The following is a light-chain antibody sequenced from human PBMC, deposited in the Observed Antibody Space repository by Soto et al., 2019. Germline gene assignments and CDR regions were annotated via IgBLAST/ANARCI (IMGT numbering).Light chain of an antibody. CDR1: QSLSSN. J-gene: IGKJ5*01. V-gene: IGKV3-15*01. Sequence: EIVMTQSPATLSASPGERATLSCRASQSLSSNLAWYQQKPGQAPRLLIYGASTRATGVPARFSGSGSGTEFTLTISSLKSEDYAVYYCQQYKSWPPITFGQGTRLEIK. CDR2: GAS. CDR3: QQYKSWPPIT.